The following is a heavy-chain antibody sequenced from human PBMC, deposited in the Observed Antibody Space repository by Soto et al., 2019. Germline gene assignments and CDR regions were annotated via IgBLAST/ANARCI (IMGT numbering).Heavy chain of an antibody. CDR1: GGSISSYY. J-gene: IGHJ1*01. V-gene: IGHV4-59*01. D-gene: IGHD2-2*01. Sequence: SETLSLTCTVSGGSISSYYWSWIRQPPGKGLEWIGYIYYSGSTNYNPSLKSRVTISVDTSKNQFSLKLSSVTAADTAVYYCASTPGGAAISAEYFQHWGQGTLVTVSS. CDR2: IYYSGST. CDR3: ASTPGGAAISAEYFQH.